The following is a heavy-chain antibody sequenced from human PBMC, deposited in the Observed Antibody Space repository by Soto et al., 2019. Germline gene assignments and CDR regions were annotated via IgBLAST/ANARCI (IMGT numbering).Heavy chain of an antibody. V-gene: IGHV3-23*01. CDR2: ISGSGGGT. CDR1: GFTFSSYA. Sequence: EVQLLESGGGLVQPGGSLRLSCAASGFTFSSYAMSWVRQAPGKGLGWVSAISGSGGGTYYADSVKGRFTISRDNSKNTQYLQRNILTAKDTAVYYFAKEVGDSSGYYFDFLGQGTLVTVSS. CDR3: AKEVGDSSGYYFDF. J-gene: IGHJ4*02. D-gene: IGHD3-22*01.